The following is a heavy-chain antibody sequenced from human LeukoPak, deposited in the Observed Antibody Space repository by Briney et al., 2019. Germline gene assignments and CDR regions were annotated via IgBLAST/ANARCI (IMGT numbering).Heavy chain of an antibody. V-gene: IGHV4-59*01. CDR1: GGSISNYF. Sequence: SETLSLTCTVSGGSISNYFWSWIRQSPGKGLEWIGYIYHSGSPSYNPSLKSRVTISVDTSKNQFSLKLSSVTAADTAVYYCARSRSGWQEPLGDFDYWGQGTLVTVSS. CDR3: ARSRSGWQEPLGDFDY. D-gene: IGHD6-19*01. J-gene: IGHJ4*02. CDR2: IYHSGSP.